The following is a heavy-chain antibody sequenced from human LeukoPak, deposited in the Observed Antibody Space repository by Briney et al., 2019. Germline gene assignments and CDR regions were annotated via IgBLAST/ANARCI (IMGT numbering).Heavy chain of an antibody. V-gene: IGHV3-23*01. CDR2: ISGSGGST. CDR1: GFTFSSYA. J-gene: IGHJ3*02. CDR3: AKDRQVAIVVVPAAIGDAFDI. Sequence: GGSLKLSCAASGFTFSSYAMSWVRQAPGKGLEWVSAISGSGGSTYYADSVKGRFTISRDNSKNTLYLQMNSLRAEDTAVYYCAKDRQVAIVVVPAAIGDAFDIWGQGTMVTVSS. D-gene: IGHD2-2*02.